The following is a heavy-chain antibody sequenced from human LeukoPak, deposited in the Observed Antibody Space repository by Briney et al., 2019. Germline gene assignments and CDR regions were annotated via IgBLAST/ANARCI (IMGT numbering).Heavy chain of an antibody. CDR1: GYTFTGYY. V-gene: IGHV1-2*06. J-gene: IGHJ4*02. Sequence: ASVKVSCKASGYTFTGYYMHWVRQAPGQGLEWMGRINPNSSGTNYAQKFQGRVTMTRDTSISTAYMELSRLRSDDTAVYYCARAGVYYDSSGYLDYWGQGTLVTVSS. CDR2: INPNSSGT. D-gene: IGHD3-22*01. CDR3: ARAGVYYDSSGYLDY.